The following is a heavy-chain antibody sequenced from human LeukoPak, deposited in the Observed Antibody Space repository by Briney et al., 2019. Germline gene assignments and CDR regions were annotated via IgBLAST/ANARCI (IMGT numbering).Heavy chain of an antibody. D-gene: IGHD2-2*01. J-gene: IGHJ4*02. CDR2: IYSSGST. V-gene: IGHV4-59*01. CDR3: ARDYCSSTSCLFDY. CDR1: GGSISSYY. Sequence: PSETLSLTCTVSGGSISSYYWSWIRQPPGKGLEWIGYIYSSGSTNYNPSLKSRVTISVDTSKKQFSLKLSSVTAADTAVYYCARDYCSSTSCLFDYWGQGTLVTVSS.